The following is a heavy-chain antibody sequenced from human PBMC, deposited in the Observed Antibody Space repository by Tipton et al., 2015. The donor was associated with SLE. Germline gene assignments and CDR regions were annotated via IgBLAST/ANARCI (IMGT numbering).Heavy chain of an antibody. D-gene: IGHD3-10*01. Sequence: TLSLTCTVSGGSISSHYWSWIRQPPGKGLEWIGYIYYSGSTNYNPSLRSRVTISVDTSKNQFSLKLSSVTAADTAVYYCARSYVLLWFGELRGSAFDIWGQGTMVTVSS. CDR3: ARSYVLLWFGELRGSAFDI. J-gene: IGHJ3*02. CDR2: IYYSGST. CDR1: GGSISSHY. V-gene: IGHV4-59*11.